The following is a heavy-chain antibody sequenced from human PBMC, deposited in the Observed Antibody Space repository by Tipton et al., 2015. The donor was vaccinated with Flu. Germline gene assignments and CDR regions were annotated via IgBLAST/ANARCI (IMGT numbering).Heavy chain of an antibody. J-gene: IGHJ3*01. CDR2: ISHSGSS. V-gene: IGHV4-38-2*01. Sequence: LRLSCAASGYSINIASFWGWIRQPPGKGLEWIATISHSGSSYYTPSLYSRVTISVDTSKNQFSLELRSVTAADTAVYYCAKVGVSHEVFDVWGQGTMVTVSS. CDR3: AKVGVSHEVFDV. D-gene: IGHD1-26*01. CDR1: GYSINIASF.